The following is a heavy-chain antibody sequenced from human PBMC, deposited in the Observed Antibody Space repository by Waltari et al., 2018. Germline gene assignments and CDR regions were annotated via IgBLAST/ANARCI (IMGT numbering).Heavy chain of an antibody. CDR3: AKEAYGVVGASVTGAFDI. V-gene: IGHV3-23*04. J-gene: IGHJ3*02. CDR2: IGGNGGST. D-gene: IGHD1-26*01. Sequence: EVQLVESGGGLVQPGGSLRLSCAASGFTFSSFAISWVRKAPGKGLEWVSVIGGNGGSTYYADSVKGRFTISRDNSKNTLYLQMNSLRAEDTAMYYCAKEAYGVVGASVTGAFDIWGQGTMVTVSS. CDR1: GFTFSSFA.